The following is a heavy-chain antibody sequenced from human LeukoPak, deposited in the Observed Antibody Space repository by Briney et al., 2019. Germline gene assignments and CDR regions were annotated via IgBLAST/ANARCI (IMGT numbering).Heavy chain of an antibody. D-gene: IGHD7-27*01. CDR1: GYTFTGYY. CDR2: INPNSGGT. J-gene: IGHJ6*02. CDR3: ARDTPLGRPVDV. V-gene: IGHV1-2*02. Sequence: ASVKVSCKASGYTFTGYYMHWVRQAPGQGLEWMGWINPNSGGTNYAQKFQGRVTMTRDTSISTAYMELSRLRSDDSAVYYCARDTPLGRPVDVWGQGTTVTVSS.